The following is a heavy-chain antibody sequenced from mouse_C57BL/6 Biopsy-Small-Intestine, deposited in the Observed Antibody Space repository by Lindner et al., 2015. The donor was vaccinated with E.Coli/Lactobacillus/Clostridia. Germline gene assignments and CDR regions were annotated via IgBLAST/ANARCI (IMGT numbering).Heavy chain of an antibody. V-gene: IGHV1-53*01. CDR1: GYTFTTYF. D-gene: IGHD1-1*01. CDR2: INPSDGGT. Sequence: SVKVSCKASGYTFTTYFLHWVRQAPGQGLEWMGIINPSDGGTVYAQKFQGRVTMTSDTSTSTVYMELSSLRSEDAAMYYCASTTSITVAGLAFDIWGEGTMVTVSS. CDR3: ASTTSITVAGLAFDI. J-gene: IGHJ1*01.